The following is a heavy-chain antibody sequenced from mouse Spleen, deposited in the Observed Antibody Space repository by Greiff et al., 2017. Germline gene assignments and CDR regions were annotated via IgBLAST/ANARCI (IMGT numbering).Heavy chain of an antibody. CDR1: GYTFTSYW. D-gene: IGHD1-1*01. V-gene: IGHV1-52*01. Sequence: QVQLQQPGAELVRPGSSVKLSCKASGYTFTSYWMHWVKQRPIQGLEWIGNIDPSDSETHYNQKFKDKATLTVDKSSSTAYMQLSSLTLGAAEVGSCALGELRAWFAYRGQGTLVTVSA. CDR3: ALGELRAWFAY. CDR2: IDPSDSET. J-gene: IGHJ3*01.